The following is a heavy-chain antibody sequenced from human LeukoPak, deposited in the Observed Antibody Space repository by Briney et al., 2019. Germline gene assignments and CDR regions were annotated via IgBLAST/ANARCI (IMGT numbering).Heavy chain of an antibody. J-gene: IGHJ4*02. Sequence: KASETLSLTCTVSGYSISSGYYWAWIRQPPGKGLEWIGNIYHSGSTYYSPSLKSRVTISLDTSKNQFSLKLSSVTAADTAIYFCARDYYYDSSGVWGQGTLVTVSS. CDR3: ARDYYYDSSGV. CDR1: GYSISSGYY. D-gene: IGHD3-22*01. CDR2: IYHSGST. V-gene: IGHV4-38-2*02.